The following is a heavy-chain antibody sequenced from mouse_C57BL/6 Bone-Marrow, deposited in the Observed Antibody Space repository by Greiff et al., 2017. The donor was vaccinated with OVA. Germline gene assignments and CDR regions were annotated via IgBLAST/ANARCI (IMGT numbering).Heavy chain of an antibody. CDR3: ARESYYGSSLDY. V-gene: IGHV1-42*01. J-gene: IGHJ2*01. D-gene: IGHD1-1*01. CDR1: GYSFTGYY. Sequence: EVQLKESGPELVKPGASVKISCKASGYSFTGYYMNWVKQSPEKSLEWIGEINPSTGGTTYNQKFKAKATLTVDKSSSTAYMQLKSLTSEDSAVYYCARESYYGSSLDYWGQGTTLTVSS. CDR2: INPSTGGT.